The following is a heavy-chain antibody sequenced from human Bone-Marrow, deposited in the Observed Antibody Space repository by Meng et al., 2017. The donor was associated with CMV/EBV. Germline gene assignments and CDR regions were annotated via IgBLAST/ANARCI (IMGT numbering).Heavy chain of an antibody. CDR3: ARERDTTGAVAGTTPFDY. Sequence: SETLSLTCTVSGGSISSSSYYWGWIRQPPGKGLEWIGSIYYSGSTYYNPSLKSRVTISVDTSKNQFSLKLSSVTAADTAVYYCARERDTTGAVAGTTPFDYWGQGTLVTVSS. CDR2: IYYSGST. D-gene: IGHD6-19*01. V-gene: IGHV4-39*01. CDR1: GGSISSSSYY. J-gene: IGHJ4*02.